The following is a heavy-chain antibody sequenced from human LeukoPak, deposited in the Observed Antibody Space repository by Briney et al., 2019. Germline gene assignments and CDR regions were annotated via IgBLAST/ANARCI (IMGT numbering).Heavy chain of an antibody. Sequence: ASVKVSCKASGYTFTSYYMHWVRQAPGQGLEWMGIINPSGGNTSYAQKLQGRVTMTRDTSTSTVYMELSSLRSEDTAVYYCARDVAARYYFDYWGQGTLVTVSS. CDR2: INPSGGNT. J-gene: IGHJ4*02. V-gene: IGHV1-46*01. D-gene: IGHD6-6*01. CDR1: GYTFTSYY. CDR3: ARDVAARYYFDY.